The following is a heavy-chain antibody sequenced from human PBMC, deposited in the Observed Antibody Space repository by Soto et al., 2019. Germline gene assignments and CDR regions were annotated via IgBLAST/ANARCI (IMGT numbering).Heavy chain of an antibody. J-gene: IGHJ3*02. CDR2: IYYSGST. CDR3: ARLVPYSSSFAFDI. Sequence: SETLSLTCTVSGGSTSSYYWSWIRQPPGKGLEWIGYIYYSGSTNYNPSLKSRVTISVDTSKNQFSLKLSSVTAADTAVYYCARLVPYSSSFAFDIWGQGTMVTVSS. CDR1: GGSTSSYY. D-gene: IGHD6-13*01. V-gene: IGHV4-59*01.